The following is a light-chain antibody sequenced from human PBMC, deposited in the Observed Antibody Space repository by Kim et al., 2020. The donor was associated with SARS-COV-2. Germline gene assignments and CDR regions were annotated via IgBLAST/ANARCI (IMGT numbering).Light chain of an antibody. J-gene: IGKJ5*01. Sequence: DIQLTQSPSFLSASVGDRVTITCRASQGISSYLAWYQQKPGKAPKLLIYAASTLQSGVPSRFSGSGSGTEFTLTISSLQPEDFATYYCQQLNSYPPFGQGNDWRLN. CDR2: AAS. CDR3: QQLNSYPP. V-gene: IGKV1-9*01. CDR1: QGISSY.